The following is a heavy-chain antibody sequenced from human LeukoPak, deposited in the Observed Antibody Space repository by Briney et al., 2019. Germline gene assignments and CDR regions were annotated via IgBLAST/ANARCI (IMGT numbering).Heavy chain of an antibody. V-gene: IGHV3-21*01. CDR3: ARAGIAVAGTWGNDS. Sequence: GGSLRLSCAASGFTLSNYWMTWVRQAPGKGLEWVSSISSSSSYIYYADSVKGRFTISRDNAKNSLYLQMNSLRAEDTAVYYCARAGIAVAGTWGNDSWGQGTLVTVSS. D-gene: IGHD6-19*01. CDR1: GFTLSNYW. J-gene: IGHJ4*02. CDR2: ISSSSSYI.